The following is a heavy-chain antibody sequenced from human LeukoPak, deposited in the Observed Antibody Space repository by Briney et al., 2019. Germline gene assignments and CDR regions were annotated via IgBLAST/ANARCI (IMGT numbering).Heavy chain of an antibody. CDR2: ISYDGSNK. CDR1: GFTFSGHW. V-gene: IGHV3-30-3*01. CDR3: ARVGWRYSSSSFMDV. J-gene: IGHJ6*03. D-gene: IGHD6-6*01. Sequence: GGSLRLSCAASGFTFSGHWMHWVRQAPGKGLEWVAVISYDGSNKYYADSVKGRFTISRDNSKNTLYLQMNSLRAEDTAVYYCARVGWRYSSSSFMDVWGRGTTVTVSS.